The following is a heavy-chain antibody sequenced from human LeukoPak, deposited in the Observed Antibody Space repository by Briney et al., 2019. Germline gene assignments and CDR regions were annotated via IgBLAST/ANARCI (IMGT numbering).Heavy chain of an antibody. CDR2: ISSSSSYI. CDR3: ARDASLAVSTIHDAFDI. J-gene: IGHJ3*02. D-gene: IGHD1-1*01. V-gene: IGHV3-21*01. Sequence: GGSLRLSCAASGFTFSSYAMSWVRQAPGKGLEWVSSISSSSSYIYYADSVKGRFTISRDNAKNSLYLQMNSLRAEDTAVYYCARDASLAVSTIHDAFDIWGQGTMVTVSS. CDR1: GFTFSSYA.